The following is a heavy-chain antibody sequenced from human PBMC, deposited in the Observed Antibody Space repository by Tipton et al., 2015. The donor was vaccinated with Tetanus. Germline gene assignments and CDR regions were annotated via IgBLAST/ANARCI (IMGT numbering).Heavy chain of an antibody. CDR1: GFIFSTYV. CDR2: ITGRAAST. Sequence: SLRLSCAASGFIFSTYVMSWVRQAPGKGLEWVSAITGRAASTYFADSVKGRFTISRDNSKNTLYLQMNGLRAEDTAVYYCARGVVVFDVSGFRPCAFGVWDPGTTV. CDR3: ARGVVVFDVSGFRPCAFGV. D-gene: IGHD3-22*01. V-gene: IGHV3-23*01. J-gene: IGHJ3*01.